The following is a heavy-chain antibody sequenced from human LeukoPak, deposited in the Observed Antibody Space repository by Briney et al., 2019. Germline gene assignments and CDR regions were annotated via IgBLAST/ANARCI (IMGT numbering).Heavy chain of an antibody. CDR2: ISAYNGNT. Sequence: GASVKVSCKASGYTFTGYYMHWVRQAPGQGLEWMGGISAYNGNTNYAQKLQGRVTMTTDTSTSTAYMELRSLRSDDTAVYYCAREVPYDTSVYYQPFDYWGQGTLVTVSS. J-gene: IGHJ4*02. CDR1: GYTFTGYY. V-gene: IGHV1-18*04. CDR3: AREVPYDTSVYYQPFDY. D-gene: IGHD3-22*01.